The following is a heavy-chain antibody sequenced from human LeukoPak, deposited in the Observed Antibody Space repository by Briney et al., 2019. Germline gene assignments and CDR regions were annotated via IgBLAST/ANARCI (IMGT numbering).Heavy chain of an antibody. V-gene: IGHV1-69*05. CDR2: IIPIFGTA. J-gene: IGHJ4*02. CDR3: ARGLGGSGWPEHSFDY. CDR1: GGTFSSYA. Sequence: EASVKVSCKASGGTFSSYAISWVRQAPGQGLEWMGGIIPIFGTANYAQKFQGRVTITTDESTSTAYMELSSLRSEDTAVYYCARGLGGSGWPEHSFDYWGQGTLVTVSS. D-gene: IGHD6-19*01.